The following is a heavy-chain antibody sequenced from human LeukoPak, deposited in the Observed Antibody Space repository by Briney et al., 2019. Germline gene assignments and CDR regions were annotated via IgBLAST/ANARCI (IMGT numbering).Heavy chain of an antibody. V-gene: IGHV3-74*01. CDR1: GFTFSSYW. D-gene: IGHD2-2*01. CDR2: INSDGSGT. Sequence: GSLRLSCAASGFTFSSYWMHWVGQAPGKGLVWVSRINSDGSGTTYADSVKSRFTISRDNAKNTLYLQMSSLRVEDTAVYYCANGYTSSYYNALDIRREGRMLSVSS. CDR3: ANGYTSSYYNALDI. J-gene: IGHJ3*02.